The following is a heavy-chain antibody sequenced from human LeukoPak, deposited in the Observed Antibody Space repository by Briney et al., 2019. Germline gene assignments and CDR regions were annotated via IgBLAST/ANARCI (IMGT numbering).Heavy chain of an antibody. V-gene: IGHV3-21*01. CDR3: AREPTTVTTDASFDY. CDR1: GFTFSDYS. Sequence: PGGSLRLSCAAFGFTFSDYSMNWVRQAPGKGLEWVSSISGRSSFIYYADSVKGRFTISRDNAKNSLYLQMNSLRAEDTAVYYCAREPTTVTTDASFDYWGQGTLVTVSS. CDR2: ISGRSSFI. J-gene: IGHJ4*02. D-gene: IGHD4-17*01.